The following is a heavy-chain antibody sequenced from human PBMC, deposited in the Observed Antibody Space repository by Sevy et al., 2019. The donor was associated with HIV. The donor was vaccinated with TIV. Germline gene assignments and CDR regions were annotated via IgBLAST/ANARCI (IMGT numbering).Heavy chain of an antibody. V-gene: IGHV3-21*01. J-gene: IGHJ6*02. CDR1: GFTFSSYS. CDR2: ISSSSSYI. D-gene: IGHD3-3*01. CDR3: ARDLMYDFWSGSRAKNYYYYGMDV. Sequence: GGSLRLSCAASGFTFSSYSMNWVRQAPGKGLEWVSSISSSSSYIYYADSVKGRFTISRDNAKNSLYLQMNSLRAEDTAVYYCARDLMYDFWSGSRAKNYYYYGMDVWGQGTTVTVSS.